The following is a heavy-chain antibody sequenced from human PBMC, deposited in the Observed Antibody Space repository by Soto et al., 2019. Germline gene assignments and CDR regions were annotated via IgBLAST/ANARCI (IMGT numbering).Heavy chain of an antibody. V-gene: IGHV3-30-3*01. CDR2: ISHDGSDE. CDR1: GFAFSKYA. J-gene: IGHJ6*01. D-gene: IGHD3-10*01. Sequence: QVQLFESGGGVVQPGRSLRLSCAASGFAFSKYAFHWVRQAPGRGLEWVAVISHDGSDEFYAGSVKGRFIVSRDNSKSTVSLHMNSLSGEDTGIYFCARRVGWRWFGGTSSRGWNVGGQGTTFAVSS. CDR3: ARRVGWRWFGGTSSRGWNV.